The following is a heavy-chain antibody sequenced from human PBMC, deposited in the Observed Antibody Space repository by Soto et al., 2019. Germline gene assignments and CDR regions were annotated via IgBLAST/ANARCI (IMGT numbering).Heavy chain of an antibody. Sequence: GGSLRLSCAASGLPFSASGVHWVRQAPGKGQEWVAMIWCSGSKTYYADSVKGRFTISRDNSKNTLYLQMNSLRAEDTAVYYCAKDISTSGSVTSRVSFDYWGQGTLVTVSS. CDR1: GLPFSASG. CDR2: IWCSGSKT. D-gene: IGHD1-1*01. V-gene: IGHV3-33*06. J-gene: IGHJ4*02. CDR3: AKDISTSGSVTSRVSFDY.